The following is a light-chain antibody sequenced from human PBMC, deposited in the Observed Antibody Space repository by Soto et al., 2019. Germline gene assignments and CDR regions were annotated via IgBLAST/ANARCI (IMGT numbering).Light chain of an antibody. CDR3: CSYTSNKTYV. V-gene: IGLV2-14*03. J-gene: IGLJ1*01. Sequence: QSVLTQPASVSGSLGQSITISCTGTSSDVGSYNSVSWYQQHPGKVPKLIIYDVTDRPSGISSRFSGSKSGNTASLTISGLQAEDEAHYYCCSYTSNKTYVFGSGTKVTVL. CDR2: DVT. CDR1: SSDVGSYNS.